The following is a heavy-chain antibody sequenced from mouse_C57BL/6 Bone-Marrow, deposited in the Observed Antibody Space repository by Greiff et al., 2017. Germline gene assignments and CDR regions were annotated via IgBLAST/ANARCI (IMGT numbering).Heavy chain of an antibody. CDR3: ASLRRFAY. J-gene: IGHJ3*01. D-gene: IGHD1-1*01. Sequence: LMESGAELVKPGASVKLSCKASGYTFTSYWMHWVKQRPGQGLEWIGMIHPNSGSTNYNEKFKSKATLTVDKSSSTAYMQLSSLTSEDSAVYYCASLRRFAYWGQGTLVTVSA. CDR1: GYTFTSYW. V-gene: IGHV1-64*01. CDR2: IHPNSGST.